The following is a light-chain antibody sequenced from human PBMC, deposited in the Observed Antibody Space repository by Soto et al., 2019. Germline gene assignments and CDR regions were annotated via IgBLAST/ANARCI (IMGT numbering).Light chain of an antibody. Sequence: DIQMTQSPSSLSASVGDRVTITCRASQSISSYLNWYQQKPGKAPKLLVYAASSLQSGVASRFSGSESQTDFIRANNSLQYECFGTYYRQQSYSTRWTFGQGTNVEIK. V-gene: IGKV1-39*01. CDR1: QSISSY. CDR3: QQSYSTRWT. J-gene: IGKJ1*01. CDR2: AAS.